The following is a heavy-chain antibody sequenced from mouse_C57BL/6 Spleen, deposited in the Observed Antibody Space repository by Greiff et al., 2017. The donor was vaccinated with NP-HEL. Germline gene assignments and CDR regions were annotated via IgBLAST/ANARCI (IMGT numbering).Heavy chain of an antibody. CDR1: GFTFSSYA. V-gene: IGHV5-4*01. J-gene: IGHJ3*01. D-gene: IGHD1-1*01. CDR2: ISDGGSYT. CDR3: ARDGSDYYGSSYDWFAY. Sequence: EVMLVESGGGLVKPGGSLKLSCAASGFTFSSYAMSWVRQTPEKRLEWVATISDGGSYTYYPDNVKGRFTISRDNAKNNLYLQMSHLKSEDTAMYYCARDGSDYYGSSYDWFAYWGQGTLVTVSA.